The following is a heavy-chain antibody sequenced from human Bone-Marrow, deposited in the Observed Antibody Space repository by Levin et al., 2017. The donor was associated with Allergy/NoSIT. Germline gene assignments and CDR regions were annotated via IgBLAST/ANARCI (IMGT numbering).Heavy chain of an antibody. J-gene: IGHJ6*02. V-gene: IGHV3-30*18. D-gene: IGHD4-23*01. CDR3: AKDESPDYGGNSYYYYGMDV. CDR1: GFTFSSYG. Sequence: SCAASGFTFSSYGMHWVRQAPGKGLEWVAVISYDGSNKYYADSVKGRFTISRDNSKNTLYLQMNSLRAEDTAVYYCAKDESPDYGGNSYYYYGMDVWGQGTTVTVSS. CDR2: ISYDGSNK.